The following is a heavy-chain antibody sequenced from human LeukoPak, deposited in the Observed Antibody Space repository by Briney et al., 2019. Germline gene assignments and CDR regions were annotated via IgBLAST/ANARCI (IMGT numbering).Heavy chain of an antibody. D-gene: IGHD3-9*01. J-gene: IGHJ4*02. V-gene: IGHV1-24*01. CDR2: FDPEDGET. CDR3: ATDPFYDILTGYYLDY. CDR1: GYTLTELS. Sequence: ASVKVSCKVSGYTLTELSMHWVRQAPGKGLEWMGGFDPEDGETIYAQKFQGRVTMTEDTSTDTAYMELSSLRSEDTAVYYCATDPFYDILTGYYLDYWGQGTLVTVSS.